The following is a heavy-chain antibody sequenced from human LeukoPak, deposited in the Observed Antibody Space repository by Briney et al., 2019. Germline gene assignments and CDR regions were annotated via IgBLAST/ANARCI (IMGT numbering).Heavy chain of an antibody. V-gene: IGHV4-30-2*01. D-gene: IGHD3-22*01. Sequence: SETLSLTCAVSGGSISSGGYSWSWIRQPSGKGLEWIGYIYHSGSTYYNPSLKSRVTISVDRSKNQFSLKLSSVTAADTAVYYCARDSSGPNYYFDYWGQGTLVTVSS. CDR3: ARDSSGPNYYFDY. CDR2: IYHSGST. J-gene: IGHJ4*02. CDR1: GGSISSGGYS.